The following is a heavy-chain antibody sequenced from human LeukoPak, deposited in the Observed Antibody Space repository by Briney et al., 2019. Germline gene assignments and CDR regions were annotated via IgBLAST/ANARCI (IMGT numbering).Heavy chain of an antibody. D-gene: IGHD1-26*01. CDR3: ARAALGGSYFFDY. CDR2: IYYSGST. J-gene: IGHJ4*02. CDR1: GGSISSYY. Sequence: SETLSLTCTVSGGSISSYYWSWIRQHPGKGLEWIGYIYYSGSTYYNPSLKSRVTISVDTSKNQFSLKLSSVTAADTAVYYCARAALGGSYFFDYWGQGTLVTVSS. V-gene: IGHV4-59*06.